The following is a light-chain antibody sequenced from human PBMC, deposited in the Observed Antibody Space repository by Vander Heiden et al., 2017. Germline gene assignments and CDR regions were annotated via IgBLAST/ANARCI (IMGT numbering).Light chain of an antibody. CDR3: CSYAGSGTVV. CDR1: SSKIAGYTF. J-gene: IGLJ2*01. V-gene: IGLV2-23*02. CDR2: EVT. Sequence: SGLTQPAPVSGSLGQSITISCTGTSSKIAGYTFVSWYQRHPGTDPRLIIFEVTKRPSGVSNRFSGSKSGNTASLTISGLQAEDEADYFCCSYAGSGTVVFGGGTKTTVL.